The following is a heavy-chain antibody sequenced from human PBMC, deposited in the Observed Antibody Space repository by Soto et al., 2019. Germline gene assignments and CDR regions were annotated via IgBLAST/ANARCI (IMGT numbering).Heavy chain of an antibody. Sequence: EVQLVASGGGLVQPGGSLRLSCAASGFTFSNYWMHWVRQAPGKGLVWVSRIDNDGSGTSYADSVKGRFTISRDNVKKTLYLQMNSLRVEDTAVYYCGTVFEHWGQGILVTVSS. J-gene: IGHJ4*02. CDR1: GFTFSNYW. CDR3: GTVFEH. V-gene: IGHV3-74*01. CDR2: IDNDGSGT.